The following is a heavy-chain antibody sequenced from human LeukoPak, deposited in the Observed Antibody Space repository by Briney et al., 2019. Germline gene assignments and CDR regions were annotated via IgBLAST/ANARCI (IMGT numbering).Heavy chain of an antibody. CDR3: ARTITIFGALGYFDD. D-gene: IGHD3-3*01. CDR1: GASISSGGYS. J-gene: IGHJ4*02. CDR2: IYYTGST. V-gene: IGHV4-31*03. Sequence: SETVSLTCTVSGASISSGGYSWSRVRQHPGKGLEWIGCIYYTGSTYYNPSLERRVTISVATSKNQFSLKVSSVTAADTAVYFCARTITIFGALGYFDDWGQGTLLTVSS.